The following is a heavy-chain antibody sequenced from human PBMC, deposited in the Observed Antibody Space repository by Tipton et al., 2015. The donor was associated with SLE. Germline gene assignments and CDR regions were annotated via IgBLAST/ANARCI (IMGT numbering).Heavy chain of an antibody. CDR1: GYSFTSYW. D-gene: IGHD5-24*01. J-gene: IGHJ4*02. V-gene: IGHV5-10-1*01. CDR2: IDPSDSYT. Sequence: QLVQSGAEVKKPGESLRISCKGSGYSFTSYWISWVRQMPGKGLEWMGRIDPSDSYTNYSPSFQGHVTISADKSISTAYLQWSSLKASDTAMYYCASWRDGYPQVDYWGQGTPVTVSS. CDR3: ASWRDGYPQVDY.